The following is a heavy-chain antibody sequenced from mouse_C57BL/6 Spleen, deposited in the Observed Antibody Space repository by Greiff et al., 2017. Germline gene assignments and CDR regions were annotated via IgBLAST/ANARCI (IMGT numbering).Heavy chain of an antibody. V-gene: IGHV1-19*01. CDR2: INPYNGGT. Sequence: EVQLQQSGPVLVKPGASVKMSCKASGYTFTDYYLNLVTQSHGKSLEWIGVINPYNGGTSYNQKFTGKATLTVYKSSSTAYMELNSLTSEDSAVYYCARGGSSDYWGQGTTLTVSS. CDR3: ARGGSSDY. J-gene: IGHJ2*01. CDR1: GYTFTDYY.